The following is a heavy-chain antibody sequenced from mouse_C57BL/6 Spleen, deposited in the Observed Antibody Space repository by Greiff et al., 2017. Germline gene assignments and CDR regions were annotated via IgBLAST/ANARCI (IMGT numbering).Heavy chain of an antibody. V-gene: IGHV1-50*01. CDR2: IDPSDSYT. CDR1: GYTFTSYW. CDR3: ARRNWDPFAY. Sequence: VQLQQPGAELVKPGASVKLSCKASGYTFTSYWMQWVKQRPGQGLEWIGEIDPSDSYTNYNQKFKGKATLTVDTSSSTAYMQLSSLTSEDSAVYYCARRNWDPFAYCGQGTLVTVSA. D-gene: IGHD4-1*01. J-gene: IGHJ3*01.